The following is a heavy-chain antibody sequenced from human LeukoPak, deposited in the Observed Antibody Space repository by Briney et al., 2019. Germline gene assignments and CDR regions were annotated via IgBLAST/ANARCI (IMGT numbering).Heavy chain of an antibody. J-gene: IGHJ4*02. CDR1: GFTFSSYS. D-gene: IGHD3-16*02. V-gene: IGHV3-48*01. CDR3: TRDFHHYDYVWGSYRYTVDYFDY. CDR2: ISSSSTI. Sequence: GGSLRLSCAASGFTFSSYSMNWVRQAPGKGLEWVSYISSSSTIYHADSVKGRFTISRDNAKNSLYLQMNSLKTEDTAVYYCTRDFHHYDYVWGSYRYTVDYFDYWGQGTLVTVSS.